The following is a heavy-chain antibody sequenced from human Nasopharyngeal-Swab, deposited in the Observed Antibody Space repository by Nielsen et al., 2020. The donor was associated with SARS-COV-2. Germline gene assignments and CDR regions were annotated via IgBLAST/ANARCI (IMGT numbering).Heavy chain of an antibody. V-gene: IGHV4-59*08. J-gene: IGHJ3*02. Sequence: SETLSLTCTVSGDSISRYYWGWIRQPPGKGLEWIGDFSYSVITHYNASLKSRVTISLDTSKNQFSLKLSSVTAADTAVYYCARPATTAQSDAFDIWGQGTMVTVS. CDR1: GDSISRYY. CDR2: FSYSVIT. D-gene: IGHD1-1*01. CDR3: ARPATTAQSDAFDI.